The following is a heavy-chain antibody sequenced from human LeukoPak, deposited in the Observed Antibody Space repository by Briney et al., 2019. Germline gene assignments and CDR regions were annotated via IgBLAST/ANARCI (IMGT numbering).Heavy chain of an antibody. CDR2: INPSGGST. D-gene: IGHD3-22*01. CDR1: GYTFTSYY. CDR3: ARDAAIYESSGYYYLW. Sequence: ASVKVSCKASGYTFTSYYMHWVRQAPGQGLEWMGIINPSGGSTSYAQKFQGRVTMTRDTSTSTAYMELSGLRSEDTAVYFCARDAAIYESSGYYYLWWGQGTLVTVSS. V-gene: IGHV1-46*01. J-gene: IGHJ4*02.